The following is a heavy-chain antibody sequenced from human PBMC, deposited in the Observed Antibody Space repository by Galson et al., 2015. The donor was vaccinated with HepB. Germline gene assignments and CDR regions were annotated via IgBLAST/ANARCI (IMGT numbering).Heavy chain of an antibody. J-gene: IGHJ6*02. CDR2: ITNSGGST. CDR1: GLTFSSYA. CDR3: AKEKLTTRYYYYGMDV. D-gene: IGHD4-11*01. Sequence: SLRLSCAASGLTFSSYAMTWVRQAPGKGLEWVSTITNSGGSTYYADSVKGRFTISRDNSKNTLYLHMNSLKAEDTAVYSCAKEKLTTRYYYYGMDVWGQGTTVTVSS. V-gene: IGHV3-23*01.